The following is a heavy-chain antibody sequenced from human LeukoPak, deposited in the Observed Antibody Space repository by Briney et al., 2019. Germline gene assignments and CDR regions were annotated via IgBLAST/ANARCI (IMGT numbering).Heavy chain of an antibody. CDR3: ARVPYIAGLYYGMDV. CDR1: GFTFSSYW. V-gene: IGHV3-7*01. D-gene: IGHD6-13*01. J-gene: IGHJ6*02. Sequence: QTGGSLRLSCAASGFTFSSYWMSWVRQAPGKGLEWVANIKQDGSEKYYVDSVKGRFTISRDNAKNPLYLQMNSLRAEDTAVYYCARVPYIAGLYYGMDVWGQGTTVTVSS. CDR2: IKQDGSEK.